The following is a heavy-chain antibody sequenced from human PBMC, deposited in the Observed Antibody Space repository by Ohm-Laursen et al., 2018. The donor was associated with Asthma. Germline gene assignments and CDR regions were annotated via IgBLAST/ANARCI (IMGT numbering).Heavy chain of an antibody. D-gene: IGHD3-9*01. Sequence: PSQTLSLTCTLSGASFSTYYWGWIRQPPGKGLEWIGYIYSTGSTNYNPSLKSRVTISVNTSKNQFSLKLSSVTAADTAVYYCARAARYFDWPDYWGQGTLVTVSS. CDR3: ARAARYFDWPDY. CDR2: IYSTGST. J-gene: IGHJ4*02. CDR1: GASFSTYY. V-gene: IGHV4-59*01.